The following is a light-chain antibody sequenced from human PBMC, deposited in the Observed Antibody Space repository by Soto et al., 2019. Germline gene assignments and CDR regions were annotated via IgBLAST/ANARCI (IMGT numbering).Light chain of an antibody. V-gene: IGLV2-14*01. Sequence: QSVLTQPASVSGPLGQSITISCSGTSSDVGAYNYVSWYQQYPGKAPKLMIYHVTDRPSGVSNRFSGSKSGNTASLTISGLQAEDEADYYCCSYTTSKTFVFGTGTKVTVL. CDR1: SSDVGAYNY. CDR2: HVT. CDR3: CSYTTSKTFV. J-gene: IGLJ1*01.